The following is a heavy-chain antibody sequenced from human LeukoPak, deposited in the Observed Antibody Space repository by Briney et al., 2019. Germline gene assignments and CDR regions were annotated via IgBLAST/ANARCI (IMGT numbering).Heavy chain of an antibody. J-gene: IGHJ3*01. Sequence: GGSLRLSCAASGFTFTTYAINWVRQAPGKGLEWVSGISGDGDKAYYADSVNGRFTVSRDNSRNTVSLHMSSLRAEDTALYYCAKDLALAGTGGGFDAWGQGTRVAVSS. CDR2: ISGDGDKA. D-gene: IGHD6-19*01. CDR3: AKDLALAGTGGGFDA. CDR1: GFTFTTYA. V-gene: IGHV3-23*01.